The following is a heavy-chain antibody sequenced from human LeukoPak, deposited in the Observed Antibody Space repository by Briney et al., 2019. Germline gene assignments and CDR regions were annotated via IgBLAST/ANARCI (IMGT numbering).Heavy chain of an antibody. CDR3: AREKSSSWDKFDY. CDR1: RFTFSSYW. J-gene: IGHJ4*02. V-gene: IGHV3-74*01. D-gene: IGHD6-13*01. CDR2: INSDGSST. Sequence: GGSLRLSCAASRFTFSSYWMHWVRQAPGKGLVWVSRINSDGSSTSYADSVKGRFTISRDNAKNTLYLQMNSLRAEDTAVYYCAREKSSSWDKFDYWGQGTLVTVSS.